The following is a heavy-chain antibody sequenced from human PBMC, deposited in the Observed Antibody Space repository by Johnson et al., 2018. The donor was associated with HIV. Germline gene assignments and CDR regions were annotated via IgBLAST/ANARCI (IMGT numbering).Heavy chain of an antibody. V-gene: IGHV3-43D*04. J-gene: IGHJ3*02. CDR1: GFTFDDYA. CDR3: ARGGASDAFDI. CDR2: ITWGGSST. D-gene: IGHD4/OR15-4a*01. Sequence: EVQLVESGGVVVQPGGSLRLSCAASGFTFDDYAMHWVRQAPGKGLEWVSLITWGGSSTDYADSVTGRFTISRDNAKNTLYRHMNSLRAEDTAVYYCARGGASDAFDIWGQGTMVTVSS.